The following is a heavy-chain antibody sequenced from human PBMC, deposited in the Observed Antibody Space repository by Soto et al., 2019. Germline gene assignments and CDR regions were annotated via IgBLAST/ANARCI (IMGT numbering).Heavy chain of an antibody. J-gene: IGHJ4*02. D-gene: IGHD3-10*01. CDR3: ARGPYYGSGTCDF. V-gene: IGHV3-30*03. CDR2: ISYDGSNK. CDR1: GFAFSTYG. Sequence: PGGSLRLSCAASGFAFSTYGMHWVRQAPGKGLEWVAVISYDGSNKYYADSVKGRFTVSRDNSNNTLYMQMNSLRAEDTAVYYCARGPYYGSGTCDFWGQGTTVTVSS.